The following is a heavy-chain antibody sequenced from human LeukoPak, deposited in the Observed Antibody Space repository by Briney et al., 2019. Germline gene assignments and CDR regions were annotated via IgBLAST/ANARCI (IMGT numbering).Heavy chain of an antibody. CDR2: VYYSGST. V-gene: IGHV4-39*07. J-gene: IGHJ4*02. D-gene: IGHD2-15*01. Sequence: SETLSLTCAVSGASISSSDYYWDWMRQPPGKGLEWIGSVYYSGSTYYNPSLKSRVTVSVDTSKNQFSLKLSSVTAADTAVYYCARYCSGGSCENSFDYWGQGTLVTVSS. CDR3: ARYCSGGSCENSFDY. CDR1: GASISSSDYY.